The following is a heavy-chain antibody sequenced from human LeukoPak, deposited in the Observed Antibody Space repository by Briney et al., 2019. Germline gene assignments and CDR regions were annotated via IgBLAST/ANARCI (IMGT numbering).Heavy chain of an antibody. CDR1: GGSISSYC. Sequence: SETLSLTCTVSGGSISSYCWSWIRQPPGKGLEWIGYIYYSGSTNYNPSLKSRVTISVDTSKNQFSLKLSSVTAADTAVYYCARDRGSSGWYGLFDPWGQGTLVTVSS. V-gene: IGHV4-59*01. CDR2: IYYSGST. J-gene: IGHJ5*02. CDR3: ARDRGSSGWYGLFDP. D-gene: IGHD6-19*01.